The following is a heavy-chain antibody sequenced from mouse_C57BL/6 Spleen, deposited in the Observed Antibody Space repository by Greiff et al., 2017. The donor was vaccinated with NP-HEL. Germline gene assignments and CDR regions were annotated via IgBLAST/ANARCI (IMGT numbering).Heavy chain of an antibody. D-gene: IGHD2-4*01. Sequence: DVKLQESGPGLVKPSQSLSLTCSVTGYSITSGYYWNWIRQFPGNKLEWMGYISYDGSNNYNPSLKNRISITRDTSKNQFFLKLNSVTTEDTATYYCAKKKEYDYDPFAYWGQGTLVTVSA. V-gene: IGHV3-6*01. CDR3: AKKKEYDYDPFAY. CDR2: ISYDGSN. J-gene: IGHJ3*01. CDR1: GYSITSGYY.